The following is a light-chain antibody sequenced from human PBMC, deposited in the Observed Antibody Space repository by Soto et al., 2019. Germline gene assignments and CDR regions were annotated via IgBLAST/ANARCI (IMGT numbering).Light chain of an antibody. CDR3: MQALPTPQ. Sequence: DLVMTQSLLSLPVTPGEPASISCRSSQSLLHSNGYNYLDWYLQKPGQSPQLLIYLGSNRASGGPDRFSGSGSRTEFTLKISRVEAEDVGVYYCMQALPTPQFGQGTKVEIK. V-gene: IGKV2-28*01. CDR2: LGS. J-gene: IGKJ1*01. CDR1: QSLLHSNGYNY.